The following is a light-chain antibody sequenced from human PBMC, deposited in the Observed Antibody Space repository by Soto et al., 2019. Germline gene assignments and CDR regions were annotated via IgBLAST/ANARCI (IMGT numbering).Light chain of an antibody. J-gene: IGLJ2*01. CDR2: NSD. CDR3: AAWDDSLNSRL. Sequence: QAVVTQPPSASGTPGQRVTISCSGTSSNVGSNSVSWYHHLPGTAPKLLIYNSDQRPSGVPDRFSGSKSDTSASLAISGLQSEDEADYYCAAWDDSLNSRLFGGGTKLTVL. V-gene: IGLV1-44*01. CDR1: SSNVGSNS.